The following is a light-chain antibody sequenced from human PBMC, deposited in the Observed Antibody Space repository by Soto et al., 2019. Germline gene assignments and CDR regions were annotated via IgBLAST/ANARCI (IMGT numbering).Light chain of an antibody. CDR3: QQYGSSPTYT. CDR2: GAS. V-gene: IGKV3-20*01. CDR1: QIVSSSY. J-gene: IGKJ2*01. Sequence: DIVLTQSPCTLSLSPGERATLSCRASQIVSSSYLAWYQQKPGQAPRLLIYGASRRATGIPDRFSGSGSGTDFTLTISRLEPEDFAVYYCQQYGSSPTYTFGQGTKREIK.